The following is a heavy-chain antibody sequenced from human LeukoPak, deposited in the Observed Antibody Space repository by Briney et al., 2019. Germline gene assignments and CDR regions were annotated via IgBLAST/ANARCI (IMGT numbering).Heavy chain of an antibody. D-gene: IGHD3-10*01. CDR3: AKDQVSGYGSNDAFDI. CDR1: GFTFSSYS. CDR2: ISSSSSTI. Sequence: GGSLRLSCAASGFTFSSYSMNWVRQAPGKGLEWVSYISSSSSTIYYADSVKGRFTISRDNAKNSLYLQMNSLRAEDTAVCYCAKDQVSGYGSNDAFDIWGQGTMVTVSS. J-gene: IGHJ3*02. V-gene: IGHV3-48*01.